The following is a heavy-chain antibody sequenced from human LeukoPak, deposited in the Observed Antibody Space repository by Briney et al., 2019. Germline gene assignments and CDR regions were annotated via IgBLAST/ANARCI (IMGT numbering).Heavy chain of an antibody. CDR3: ASTDSSGYYRYYFDY. D-gene: IGHD3-22*01. CDR1: GGTFSSYA. Sequence: SVKVSCKASGGTFSSYAISWVRQAPGQGLEWMGGIIPIFGTANYAQKFQGRVTITADKSTSTAYMELSSLRSEDTAVYYCASTDSSGYYRYYFDYWGQGTLVTVSS. J-gene: IGHJ4*02. V-gene: IGHV1-69*06. CDR2: IIPIFGTA.